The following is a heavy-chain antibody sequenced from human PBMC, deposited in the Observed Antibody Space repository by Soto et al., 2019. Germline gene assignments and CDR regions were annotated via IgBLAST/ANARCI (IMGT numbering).Heavy chain of an antibody. CDR1: GGTFSSCA. V-gene: IGHV1-69*13. J-gene: IGHJ3*02. Sequence: SVEVSCKASGGTFSSCAMSWVRQARGEGLEWMGGIIPIFGTANYAQKFQGRVTITADESTSTAYMELSSLRSEDTAVYYCARDSLGGSYSKVSDAFDIWGQGTMVTVSS. D-gene: IGHD1-26*01. CDR3: ARDSLGGSYSKVSDAFDI. CDR2: IIPIFGTA.